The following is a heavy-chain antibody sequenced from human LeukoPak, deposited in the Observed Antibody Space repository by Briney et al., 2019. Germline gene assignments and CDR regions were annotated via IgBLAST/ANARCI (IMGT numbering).Heavy chain of an antibody. CDR1: GYTFTSYD. J-gene: IGHJ4*02. V-gene: IGHV1-8*01. D-gene: IGHD3-10*01. Sequence: GASVTVSCKASGYTFTSYDMNWVRQASGQGLEWMGWMNPNSGNTGSAQNFQGRVTMTRDTSISTAYMELSSLRSEDTAVYYCAREPIYYSTGIYYFDYWGQGTLVTVSS. CDR3: AREPIYYSTGIYYFDY. CDR2: MNPNSGNT.